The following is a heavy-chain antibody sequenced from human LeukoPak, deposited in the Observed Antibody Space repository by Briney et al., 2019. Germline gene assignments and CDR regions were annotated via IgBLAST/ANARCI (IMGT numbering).Heavy chain of an antibody. V-gene: IGHV4-59*01. CDR2: IYYSGST. D-gene: IGHD3-10*01. CDR3: ARRYGSGSSGTFDY. Sequence: SETLSLTCTVSGGSISSYYWSWIRQPPGKGLEWIGYIYYSGSTNYNPSLKSRVTISVDTSKNQFSLKLSSVTAADTAVCYCARRYGSGSSGTFDYWGQGTLVTVSS. J-gene: IGHJ4*02. CDR1: GGSISSYY.